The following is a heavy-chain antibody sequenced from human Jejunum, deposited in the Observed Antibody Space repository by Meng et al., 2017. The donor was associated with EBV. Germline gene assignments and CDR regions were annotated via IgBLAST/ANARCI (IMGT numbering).Heavy chain of an antibody. CDR1: GGSVSSGGYY. J-gene: IGHJ4*02. CDR2: IYNSEST. V-gene: IGHV4-61*08. CDR3: ARDQNGCYFAY. D-gene: IGHD2-8*01. Sequence: QVQLQGSGPGLVKPAATLSLTCTVSGGSVSSGGYYWRWSRQPPGKELEWIGYIYNSESTNYKTSLMSRVTISSDTSKNQFSLMLSSVTAADTAVYYCARDQNGCYFAYWGQGTLVTVSS.